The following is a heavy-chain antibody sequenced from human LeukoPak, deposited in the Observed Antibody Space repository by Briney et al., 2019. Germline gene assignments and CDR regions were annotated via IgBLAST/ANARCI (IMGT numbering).Heavy chain of an antibody. V-gene: IGHV4-59*01. CDR3: ARGLPPAGIAAA. D-gene: IGHD6-13*01. CDR2: IYYSGST. Sequence: SETLSLTCTVSGGSISSYYWSWIRQPPGKGLEWIGYIYYSGSTNYNPSLKSRVTISVDTSKNQFPLKLSSVTAADTAVYYCARGLPPAGIAAAWGQGTLVTVSS. J-gene: IGHJ4*02. CDR1: GGSISSYY.